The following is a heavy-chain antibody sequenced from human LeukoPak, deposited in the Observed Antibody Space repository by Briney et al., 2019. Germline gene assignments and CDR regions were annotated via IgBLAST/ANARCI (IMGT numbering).Heavy chain of an antibody. CDR1: GGSFSGYY. J-gene: IGHJ1*01. CDR3: ARGGGSGWYQRGYFQH. Sequence: PSETLSLTCAVYGGSFSGYYWSWIRQPPGKGLEWIGEINHSGSTNYNPSLKSRVTISVDTSKNQFSLKLSSVTAADTAVYYCARGGGSGWYQRGYFQHWGQGTLVTVSS. CDR2: INHSGST. V-gene: IGHV4-34*01. D-gene: IGHD6-19*01.